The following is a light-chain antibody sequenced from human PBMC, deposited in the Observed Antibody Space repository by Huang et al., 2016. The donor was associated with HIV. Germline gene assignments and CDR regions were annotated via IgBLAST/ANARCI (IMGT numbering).Light chain of an antibody. Sequence: DIVLTQSPGTLSLSPGERATLSCRASQSISSNYLAWYQQKPGQAPRLLIYGASSRASGIPDRFSGSGSGTDFTLTISRLEPEDFAVFYCHQYGATGSFGQGTKVEIK. V-gene: IGKV3-20*01. J-gene: IGKJ1*01. CDR1: QSISSNY. CDR2: GAS. CDR3: HQYGATGS.